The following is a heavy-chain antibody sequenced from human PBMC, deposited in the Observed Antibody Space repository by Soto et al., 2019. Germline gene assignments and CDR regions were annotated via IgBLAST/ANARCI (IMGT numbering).Heavy chain of an antibody. CDR2: ISRDGNNK. D-gene: IGHD2-2*01. V-gene: IGHV3-30*07. J-gene: IGHJ6*02. CDR3: ATDGSYAQHV. CDR1: GFTFRFYD. Sequence: PGVSLRLSCATSGFTFRFYDMHWVRQAPGKGLEWVAIISRDGNNKDYGDSMKGRFTISRDNAKNSLYLEMNSLRVEDTAVYYCATDGSYAQHVWGQGTTVTVSS.